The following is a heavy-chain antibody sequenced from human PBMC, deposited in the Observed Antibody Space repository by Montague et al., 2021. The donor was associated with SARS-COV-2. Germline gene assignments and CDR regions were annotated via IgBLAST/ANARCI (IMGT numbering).Heavy chain of an antibody. CDR1: GDSISSSSYY. D-gene: IGHD2-2*01. CDR3: ASNGGVSSITIYYYGMDV. V-gene: IGHV4-61*05. J-gene: IGHJ6*02. CDR2: IYYSGST. Sequence: SETLSLTCTVSGDSISSSSYYWGWIRQPPGKGLEWIGYIYYSGSTNYNPSLKSRVTISVDTTKNQFSLKLSSVTAADTAVYYCASNGGVSSITIYYYGMDVWGQGTTVTVSS.